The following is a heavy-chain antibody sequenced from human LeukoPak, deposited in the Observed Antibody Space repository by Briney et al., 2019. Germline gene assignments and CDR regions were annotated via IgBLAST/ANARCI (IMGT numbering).Heavy chain of an antibody. CDR1: GFTFSSYS. CDR3: ARDRYYDSSGYSN. Sequence: AGGSLRLSCAASGFTFSSYSMNWVRQAPGKGLEWVASIRQAGNEKFYVDAVKGRFTISRDNTKNSVSLQMNSLRAEDTAVYYCARDRYYDSSGYSNWGQGTLVTVSS. V-gene: IGHV3-7*01. D-gene: IGHD3-22*01. J-gene: IGHJ4*02. CDR2: IRQAGNEK.